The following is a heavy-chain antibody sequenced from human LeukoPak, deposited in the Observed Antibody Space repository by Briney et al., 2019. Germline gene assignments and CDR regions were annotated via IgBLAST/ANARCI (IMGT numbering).Heavy chain of an antibody. CDR3: AREHAMIEAPLDY. V-gene: IGHV3-30-3*01. D-gene: IGHD3-22*01. J-gene: IGHJ4*02. CDR1: GFTFSSYA. CDR2: ISYDGSNK. Sequence: GGSLRLSCAASGFTFSSYAMHWVRQAPGKGLEWVAVISYDGSNKYYADSVKGRFTISRDNSKNTLYLQMNSLRAEDTAVYYCAREHAMIEAPLDYWGQGTLVTVSS.